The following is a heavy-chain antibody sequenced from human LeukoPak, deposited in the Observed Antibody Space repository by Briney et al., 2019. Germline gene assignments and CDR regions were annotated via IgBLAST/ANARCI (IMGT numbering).Heavy chain of an antibody. CDR2: IYYSGST. Sequence: RSSETLSLTCTVSDGSTSSYYWSWIRQPPGKGLEWIGYIYYSGSTNYNPSLKSRVTISVDTSKNQFSLKLSSVTAADTAVYYCARLRYYDSSGYSYFDYWGQGTLVTVSS. CDR3: ARLRYYDSSGYSYFDY. D-gene: IGHD3-22*01. V-gene: IGHV4-59*01. J-gene: IGHJ4*02. CDR1: DGSTSSYY.